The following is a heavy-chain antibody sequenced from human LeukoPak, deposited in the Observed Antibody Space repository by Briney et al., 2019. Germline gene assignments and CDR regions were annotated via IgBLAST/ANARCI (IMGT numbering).Heavy chain of an antibody. J-gene: IGHJ4*02. CDR3: ARGTDGDPLYYFDY. CDR2: ISAYNGNT. V-gene: IGHV1-18*01. D-gene: IGHD4-17*01. CDR1: GYTFTSYD. Sequence: ASVKVSCKASGYTFTSYDINWVRQATGQGLEWMGWISAYNGNTNYAQKLQGRVTMTTDTSTSTACMELRSLRSDDTAVYYCARGTDGDPLYYFDYWGQGTLVTVSS.